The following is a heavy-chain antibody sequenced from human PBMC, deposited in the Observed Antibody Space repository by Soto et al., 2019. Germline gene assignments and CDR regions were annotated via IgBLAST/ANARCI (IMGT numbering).Heavy chain of an antibody. J-gene: IGHJ6*02. CDR1: GFTFRSYD. V-gene: IGHV3-30*18. CDR3: AKPIVAAGYYGMDV. D-gene: IGHD6-13*01. Sequence: QVQLVESGGGVVQPGRSLRLSCAASGFTFRSYDMHWVRQAPGKGLEWMGVISFDGIKKYYADSVKGRFTISRDSSKNKLYLQMHSLRAEDTAVYYCAKPIVAAGYYGMDVWGHGTTVTVSS. CDR2: ISFDGIKK.